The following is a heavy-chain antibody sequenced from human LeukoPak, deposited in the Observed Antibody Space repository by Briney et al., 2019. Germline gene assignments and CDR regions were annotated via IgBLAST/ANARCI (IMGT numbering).Heavy chain of an antibody. V-gene: IGHV3-21*04. D-gene: IGHD6-13*01. CDR3: ARGDSSWRTNWFDP. J-gene: IGHJ5*02. CDR2: ITSSSSYI. CDR1: GFTFSSYS. Sequence: PGGSLRLSCEASGFTFSSYSMNWVRQAPGKGLEWVSFITSSSSYIYYADSVKGRFTISRDNAKNSLDLQMNSLRAEDTAVYYCARGDSSWRTNWFDPWGQGTLVTVSS.